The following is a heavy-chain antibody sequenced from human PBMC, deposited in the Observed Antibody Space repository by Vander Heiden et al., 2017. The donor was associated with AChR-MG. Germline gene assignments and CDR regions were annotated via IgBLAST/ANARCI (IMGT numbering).Heavy chain of an antibody. CDR1: GFSFSSYA. CDR2: ISYDGSNK. D-gene: IGHD6-19*01. Sequence: QVQLVESGGGVVQPGRSLRPSCAASGFSFSSYAMHWVRQAPGKGLEWVAVISYDGSNKYYADSVKGRFTISRDNSKNTLYLQMNSLRAEDTAVYYCARGFSSGWYGNYWGQGTLVTVSS. V-gene: IGHV3-30-3*01. J-gene: IGHJ4*02. CDR3: ARGFSSGWYGNY.